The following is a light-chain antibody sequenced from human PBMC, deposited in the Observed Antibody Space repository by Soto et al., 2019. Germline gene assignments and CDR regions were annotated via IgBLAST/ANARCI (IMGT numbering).Light chain of an antibody. V-gene: IGLV2-11*01. Sequence: QSALTQPASVSGSPGQSITISCSGTSSDVGSYSHVAWYQQFPGKTPKLMIYDVSKRPSGVPDRFSGSKSGNTASLTISGLQAEDEADYYCCSYAGSYTLYVFGTGTKVTVL. CDR3: CSYAGSYTLYV. J-gene: IGLJ1*01. CDR1: SSDVGSYSH. CDR2: DVS.